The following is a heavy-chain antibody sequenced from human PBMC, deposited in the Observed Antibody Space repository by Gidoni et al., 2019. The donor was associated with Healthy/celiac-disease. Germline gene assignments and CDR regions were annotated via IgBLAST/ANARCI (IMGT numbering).Heavy chain of an antibody. CDR1: GFTFSSYG. J-gene: IGHJ4*02. Sequence: QVQLVESGGGVVQPGRSLRLSCAASGFTFSSYGMHWVRQAPGKGLEWVAVISYDGSNKYYADSVKGRFTISRDNSKNTLYLQMNSLRAEDTAVYYCAKDGTLGRDTAMVRVFDYWGQGTLVTVSS. V-gene: IGHV3-30*18. D-gene: IGHD5-18*01. CDR2: ISYDGSNK. CDR3: AKDGTLGRDTAMVRVFDY.